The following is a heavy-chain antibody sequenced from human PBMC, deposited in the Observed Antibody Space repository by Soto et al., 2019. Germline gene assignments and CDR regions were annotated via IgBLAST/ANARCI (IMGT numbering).Heavy chain of an antibody. J-gene: IGHJ4*02. CDR3: AKDIEARPSLFEY. V-gene: IGHV3-9*01. Sequence: EVQLVESGGGLVQPGRSLRLSYAASGFTFDDYAMHWVRQAPGKGLEWVSGISWNSGSIGYADSVKGRFTISRDNAKNSLYLQMNSLRAEDTALYYCAKDIEARPSLFEYWGQGTLVTVSS. CDR2: ISWNSGSI. CDR1: GFTFDDYA. D-gene: IGHD5-12*01.